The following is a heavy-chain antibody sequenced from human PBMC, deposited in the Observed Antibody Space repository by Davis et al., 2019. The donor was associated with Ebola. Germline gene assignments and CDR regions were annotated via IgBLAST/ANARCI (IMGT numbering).Heavy chain of an antibody. CDR2: ISGSGDRT. CDR3: ARDLAFSSSWYDY. V-gene: IGHV3-23*01. D-gene: IGHD6-13*01. Sequence: GESLKISCAASGFTFSTYAMNWVRQAPGKGLEWVSAISGSGDRTYYADSGSVKGRFSISRDNSKNTVYLQMNSLRAEDTAVYYCARDLAFSSSWYDYWGQGTQVTVSS. CDR1: GFTFSTYA. J-gene: IGHJ4*02.